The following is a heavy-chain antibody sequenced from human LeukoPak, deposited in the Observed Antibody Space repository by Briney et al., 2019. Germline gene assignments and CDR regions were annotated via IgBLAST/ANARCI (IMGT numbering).Heavy chain of an antibody. Sequence: SVKVSCKASGGTFSSYTISWVRQAPGQGLEWMGRIIPILGIANYAQKFQGRVTIIADKSTSTAYMELSSLRSEDTAVYYCARGFAAGSLRFDPWGQGTLVTVSS. J-gene: IGHJ5*02. CDR2: IIPILGIA. D-gene: IGHD6-13*01. CDR1: GGTFSSYT. V-gene: IGHV1-69*02. CDR3: ARGFAAGSLRFDP.